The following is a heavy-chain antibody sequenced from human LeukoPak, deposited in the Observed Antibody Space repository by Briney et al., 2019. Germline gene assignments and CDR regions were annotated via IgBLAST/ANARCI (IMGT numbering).Heavy chain of an antibody. Sequence: PSETLSLTCTVSGGSINNYYWSWIQQPAGKGLEWIGRIYTRGSTNYNPFLKSRVTMSVDTSKNQFSLKLSSVTAADTAVYYCARGRYCSADICSGGDAFDIWGQGTMVSVSS. CDR2: IYTRGST. J-gene: IGHJ3*02. CDR1: GGSINNYY. V-gene: IGHV4-4*07. D-gene: IGHD2-15*01. CDR3: ARGRYCSADICSGGDAFDI.